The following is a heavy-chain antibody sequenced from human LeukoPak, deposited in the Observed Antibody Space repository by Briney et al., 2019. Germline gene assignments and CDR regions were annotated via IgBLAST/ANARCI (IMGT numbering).Heavy chain of an antibody. CDR1: GFTFSSHG. CDR3: ARVGRIYQYYMDV. V-gene: IGHV3-30*02. D-gene: IGHD1-14*01. Sequence: PGGSLRLSCAASGFTFSSHGMHWVRQAPGKGLKWVAFIRYDGSNKYYADSVKGRFIISRDNVENSLSLQMNSLRAEDTAVYYCARVGRIYQYYMDVWGKGTTVIVSS. J-gene: IGHJ6*03. CDR2: IRYDGSNK.